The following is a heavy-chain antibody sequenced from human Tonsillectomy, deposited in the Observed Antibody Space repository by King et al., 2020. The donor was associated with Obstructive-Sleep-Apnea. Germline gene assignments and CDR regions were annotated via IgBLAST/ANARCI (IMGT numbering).Heavy chain of an antibody. V-gene: IGHV3-23*04. CDR1: GFTFSSYA. CDR3: AKDREEELRY. CDR2: ISGSGGRT. J-gene: IGHJ4*02. Sequence: VQLVESGGGLVQPGGSLRLSCAASGFTFSSYAMILVRQAPGKGLDCVSAISGSGGRTYNADSVKGRFTISRDNSKNTLYLQMNSLRAEDTAVYYCAKDREEELRYWGQGTLVTVSS. D-gene: IGHD1-26*01.